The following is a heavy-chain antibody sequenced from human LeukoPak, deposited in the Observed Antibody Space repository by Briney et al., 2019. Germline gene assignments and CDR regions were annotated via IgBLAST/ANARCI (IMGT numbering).Heavy chain of an antibody. V-gene: IGHV4-61*01. J-gene: IGHJ4*02. CDR2: IYNSGRT. D-gene: IGHD6-19*01. Sequence: SETLSLTCTVSGGSVSSGSYYWSWIRQPPGKGLEWIGYIYNSGRTNYNPSLKSRVTISGDTSNNQFSLKLSSVTAADTAVYYCARGAGWYLYWGQGTLVTVSS. CDR1: GGSVSSGSYY. CDR3: ARGAGWYLY.